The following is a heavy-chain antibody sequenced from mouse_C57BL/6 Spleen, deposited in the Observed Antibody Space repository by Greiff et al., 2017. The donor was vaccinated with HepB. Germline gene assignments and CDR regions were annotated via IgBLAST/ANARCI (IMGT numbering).Heavy chain of an antibody. CDR2: ISSGSSTI. CDR1: GFTFSDYG. J-gene: IGHJ1*03. Sequence: EVKLMESGGGLVKPGGSLKLSCAASGFTFSDYGMHWVRQAPEKGLEWVAYISSGSSTIYYADKVKGRFTISRDNAKNTLFLHMTSLRSEATAMFYCARSGFTAVVGNWYFDVWGTGTTVTVSS. V-gene: IGHV5-17*01. D-gene: IGHD1-1*01. CDR3: ARSGFTAVVGNWYFDV.